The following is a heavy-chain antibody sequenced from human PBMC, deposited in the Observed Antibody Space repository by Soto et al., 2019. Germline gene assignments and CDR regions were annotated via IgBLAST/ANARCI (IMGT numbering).Heavy chain of an antibody. CDR1: GYTLTELS. D-gene: IGHD3-22*01. Sequence: ASVNVSCKFSGYTLTELSIHWVRQAPGKGLEWMGGFDPEDGETIYAQKFQGRVTMTEDTSTDTAYMELSSLRSEDTAVYYCATTIYYDSSGYYSFDYWGQGTLVTVSS. J-gene: IGHJ4*02. CDR3: ATTIYYDSSGYYSFDY. V-gene: IGHV1-24*01. CDR2: FDPEDGET.